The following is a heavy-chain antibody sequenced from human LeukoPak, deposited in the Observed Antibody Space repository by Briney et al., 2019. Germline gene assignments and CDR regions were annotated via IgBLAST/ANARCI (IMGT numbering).Heavy chain of an antibody. CDR3: MSAHGY. CDR1: GYSFSTNM. V-gene: IGHV3-7*01. CDR2: ILPAGKES. Sequence: GGSLRLSCVVSGYSFSTNMMTWVRQAPGKGLEGVATILPAGKESYRVDSLKGRFIISRDNAKNSLFLEMNSLRHDDTALYYCMSAHGYWGQGTLVTVSS. J-gene: IGHJ4*02.